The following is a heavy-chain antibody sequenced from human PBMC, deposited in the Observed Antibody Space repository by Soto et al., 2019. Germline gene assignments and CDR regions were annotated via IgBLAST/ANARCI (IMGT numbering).Heavy chain of an antibody. CDR2: INHSGST. CDR3: ARSILWFGELTYYMDV. J-gene: IGHJ6*03. CDR1: GGTVRGYY. V-gene: IGHV4-34*01. D-gene: IGHD3-10*01. Sequence: PLEPKPVTKSVEGGTVRGYYWSWIRKPPGKGLEWIGEINHSGSTNYNPSLKSRVTISVDTSKNQFSLKLSSVTAADTAVYYCARSILWFGELTYYMDVWGKGTTVTVSS.